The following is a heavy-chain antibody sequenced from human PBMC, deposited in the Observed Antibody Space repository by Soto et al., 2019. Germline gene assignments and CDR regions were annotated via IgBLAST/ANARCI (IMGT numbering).Heavy chain of an antibody. V-gene: IGHV3-33*01. CDR3: ARDPGYSNYDFDY. J-gene: IGHJ4*02. CDR1: GFTFSSHA. D-gene: IGHD5-12*01. Sequence: QVQLVESGGGVVQPGRSLRLSCVASGFTFSSHAMHWVRQAPGKGLEWVAVIWYDGSKKYYADSVKGRFTVARDDSKNTLYLQMNSLSVEDTAVYYCARDPGYSNYDFDYWGQGTLVTVSP. CDR2: IWYDGSKK.